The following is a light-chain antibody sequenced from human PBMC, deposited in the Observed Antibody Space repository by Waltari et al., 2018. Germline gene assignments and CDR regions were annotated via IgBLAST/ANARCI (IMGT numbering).Light chain of an antibody. CDR3: QQSIQWPYT. CDR1: QSVNRN. J-gene: IGKJ2*01. V-gene: IGKV3D-15*01. CDR2: GVS. Sequence: DIAMTQSPATLSLSPGESGHLSCRASQSVNRNLAWYQQKPGQPPRLLIYGVSSRATGIPDRFTGSGSGMEFTLTISSLEPEDVGIYHCQQSIQWPYTFGQGTKVEIK.